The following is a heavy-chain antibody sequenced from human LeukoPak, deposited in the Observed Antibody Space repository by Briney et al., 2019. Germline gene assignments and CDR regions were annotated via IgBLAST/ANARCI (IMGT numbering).Heavy chain of an antibody. D-gene: IGHD3-22*01. Sequence: GGSLRLSCAASGFTFSSYSMNWVRQAPGKGLEWVSCISSSSSYIYYADSVKGRFTISRDNAKNSLYLQMNSLRAEDTAVYYCARAPGWNYVSSGYSDYWGQGTLVTVSS. CDR2: ISSSSSYI. J-gene: IGHJ4*02. CDR1: GFTFSSYS. CDR3: ARAPGWNYVSSGYSDY. V-gene: IGHV3-21*01.